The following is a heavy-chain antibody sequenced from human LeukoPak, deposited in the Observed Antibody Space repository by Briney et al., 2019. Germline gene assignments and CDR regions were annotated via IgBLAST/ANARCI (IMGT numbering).Heavy chain of an antibody. CDR3: AKDGMEWLRLGGLDY. Sequence: GGSLRLSCAASGFTVSSNYMYWVRQAPGKGLEWVSVIYSGGTTYYADSVKGRFTISRDNSKNTLYLQMNSLRAEDTAVYYCAKDGMEWLRLGGLDYWGQGTLVTVSS. CDR2: IYSGGTT. D-gene: IGHD5-12*01. CDR1: GFTVSSNY. J-gene: IGHJ4*02. V-gene: IGHV3-53*05.